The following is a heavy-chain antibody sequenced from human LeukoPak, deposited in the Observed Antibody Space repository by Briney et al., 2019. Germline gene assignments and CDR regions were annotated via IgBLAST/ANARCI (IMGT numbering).Heavy chain of an antibody. CDR1: GGTFSSYA. V-gene: IGHV1-69*06. Sequence: PGSSVKVSCKASGGTFSSYAISWVRQAPGQGLEWMGGIIPVFGTANYAQKFQGRVTITADKSTSTAYMELSSLRSEDTAVYYCARDAPEYSSRRHMDVWGKGTTVTVSS. CDR3: ARDAPEYSSRRHMDV. D-gene: IGHD6-6*01. J-gene: IGHJ6*03. CDR2: IIPVFGTA.